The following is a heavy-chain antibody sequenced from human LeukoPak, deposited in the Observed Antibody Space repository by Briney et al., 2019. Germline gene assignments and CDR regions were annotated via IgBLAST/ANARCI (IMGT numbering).Heavy chain of an antibody. Sequence: ASVKVSCKASGYTFTSYGISWVRQAPGQGLEWMGWISAYNGNTNYAQKLQGRVTMTTDTSTSTAYMELRSLRSDDTAVYYCARDLGSSSSWHGSDYYYYMDVWGKGTTVTISS. CDR1: GYTFTSYG. V-gene: IGHV1-18*01. J-gene: IGHJ6*03. D-gene: IGHD6-13*01. CDR3: ARDLGSSSSWHGSDYYYYMDV. CDR2: ISAYNGNT.